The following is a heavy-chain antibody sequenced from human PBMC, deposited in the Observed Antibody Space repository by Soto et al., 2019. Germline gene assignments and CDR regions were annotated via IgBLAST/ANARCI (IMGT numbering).Heavy chain of an antibody. CDR1: GGTFSSYA. Sequence: VSSVKVSCKASGGTFSSYAISWVRQAPGQGLEWMGGIIPIFGTANYAQKFQGRVTITADESTSTAYMELSSLRSEDTAVYYCARGKYSSERTFDYWGQGTLVTVSS. D-gene: IGHD6-25*01. J-gene: IGHJ4*02. CDR2: IIPIFGTA. V-gene: IGHV1-69*13. CDR3: ARGKYSSERTFDY.